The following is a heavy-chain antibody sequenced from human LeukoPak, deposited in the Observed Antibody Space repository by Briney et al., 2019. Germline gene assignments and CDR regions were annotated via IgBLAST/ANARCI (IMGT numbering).Heavy chain of an antibody. Sequence: GGSLRLSCAASGFTFSSYAMSWVRQAPGKGLEWVSSISSSSSYIYYADSVKGRFTISRDNAKNSLYLQMNSLRAEDTAVYYCARGKYSSSGDWLNWGQGTLVTVSS. CDR1: GFTFSSYA. CDR2: ISSSSSYI. V-gene: IGHV3-21*01. CDR3: ARGKYSSSGDWLN. J-gene: IGHJ4*02. D-gene: IGHD6-13*01.